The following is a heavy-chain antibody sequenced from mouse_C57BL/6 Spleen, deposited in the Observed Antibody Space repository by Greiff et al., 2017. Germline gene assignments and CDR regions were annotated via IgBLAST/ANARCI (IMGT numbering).Heavy chain of an antibody. D-gene: IGHD1-1*01. CDR3: ARDFDYGSSYWFAY. CDR2: IYPGDGDT. CDR1: GYAFSSSW. J-gene: IGHJ3*01. V-gene: IGHV1-82*01. Sequence: VQLVESGPELVKPGASVKISCKASGYAFSSSWMNWVKQRPGKGLEWIGRIYPGDGDTNYNGKFKGKATLTADKSSSTAYMQLSSLTSEDSAVYFCARDFDYGSSYWFAYWGQGTLVTVSA.